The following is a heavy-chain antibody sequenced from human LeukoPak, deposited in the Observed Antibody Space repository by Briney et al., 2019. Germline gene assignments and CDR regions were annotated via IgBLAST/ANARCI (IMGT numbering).Heavy chain of an antibody. CDR3: ARDPQTKGYYDFWSGYYTPLASYYMDV. CDR2: ISAYNGNT. J-gene: IGHJ6*03. Sequence: GASVKVSCKASGYTFNSHGITWVRQAPGQGLEWMGWISAYNGNTNYAQKLQGRVTMTTDTSTSTAYMELRSLRSDDTAVYYCARDPQTKGYYDFWSGYYTPLASYYMDVWGKGTTGTVSS. CDR1: GYTFNSHG. V-gene: IGHV1-18*01. D-gene: IGHD3-3*01.